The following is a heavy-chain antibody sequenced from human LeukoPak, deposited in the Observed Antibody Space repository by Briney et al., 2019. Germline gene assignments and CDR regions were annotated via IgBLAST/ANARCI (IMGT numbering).Heavy chain of an antibody. CDR3: AKDREQWLATDAFDI. V-gene: IGHV3-23*01. CDR1: GFTFSSYD. D-gene: IGHD6-19*01. Sequence: PGGSLRLSCAASGFTFSSYDMSWVRQAPGKGLEWVSGISGSGDSTYYADSVKGRFTISRDNSKNTLYLQMNSLRAEDTAVYYCAKDREQWLATDAFDIWGQGTMVTVSS. CDR2: ISGSGDST. J-gene: IGHJ3*02.